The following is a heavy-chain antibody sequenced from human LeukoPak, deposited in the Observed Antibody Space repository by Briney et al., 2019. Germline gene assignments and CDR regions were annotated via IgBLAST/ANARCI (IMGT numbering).Heavy chain of an antibody. CDR3: ARRVGSCSSTSCSYGMDV. CDR1: GYSFTSYW. V-gene: IGHV5-51*01. Sequence: GESLKISCKGSGYSFTSYWIGWVRQMPGKGLEWMGIIYPGNSDTRYSPSFQGQVTISADKSISTAYLQWSSLKASDTAMYYCARRVGSCSSTSCSYGMDVWGKGTTVTVSS. D-gene: IGHD2-2*01. J-gene: IGHJ6*04. CDR2: IYPGNSDT.